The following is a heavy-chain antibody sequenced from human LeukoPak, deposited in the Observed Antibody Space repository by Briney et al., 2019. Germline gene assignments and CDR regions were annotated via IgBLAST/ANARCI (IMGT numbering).Heavy chain of an antibody. CDR2: ISSSSSYI. CDR1: GFTFSRYS. D-gene: IGHD1-7*01. J-gene: IGHJ4*02. CDR3: ARQSATTGRRYFDY. Sequence: GGSLRLSCAASGFTFSRYSMNWVRQAPGKGLEWVSSISSSSSYIYYADSVKGRFTISRDNSKNTLYLQVNSLRADDTAVYYCARQSATTGRRYFDYWGQGTLVTVSS. V-gene: IGHV3-21*04.